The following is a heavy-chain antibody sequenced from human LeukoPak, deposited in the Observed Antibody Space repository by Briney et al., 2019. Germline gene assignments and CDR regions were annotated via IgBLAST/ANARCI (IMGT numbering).Heavy chain of an antibody. J-gene: IGHJ4*02. CDR2: IYYSGST. CDR1: GGSISSSSYY. Sequence: SETLSLTCTVSGGSISSSSYYWGWIRQPPGKGLEWIGSIYYSGSTYYNPSLKSRVTISVDTSKNQFSLKLSSVTAADTAVYYCARQSYYDSRGIDWGQGTLITISS. V-gene: IGHV4-39*01. CDR3: ARQSYYDSRGID. D-gene: IGHD3-22*01.